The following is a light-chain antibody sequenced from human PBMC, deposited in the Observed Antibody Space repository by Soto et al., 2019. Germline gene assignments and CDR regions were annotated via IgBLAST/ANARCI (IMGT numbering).Light chain of an antibody. CDR2: AAS. CDR1: QGINFY. CDR3: QKYNSVPLT. V-gene: IGKV1-27*01. J-gene: IGKJ4*01. Sequence: DIPMTQSPSSLSASVGDRVTITCRASQGINFYLAWYQQKPGKVPKLLIYAASTLQSGVPSRFSGSASGTDFTLTISSLQPEDVATYYCQKYNSVPLTFGGGTKVEIK.